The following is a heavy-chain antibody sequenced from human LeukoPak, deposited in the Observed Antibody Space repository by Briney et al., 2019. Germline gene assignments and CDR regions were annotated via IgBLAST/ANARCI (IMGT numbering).Heavy chain of an antibody. J-gene: IGHJ5*02. CDR3: ARMIRGFGELRFDP. Sequence: SETLSLTCTVSGVSISSSNSYWSWIRQPPGKGLEWIGYIYYSGSTNYNPSLKSRVTISVDTSKNQFSLKLSSVTAADTAVYYCARMIRGFGELRFDPWGQGTLVTVSS. V-gene: IGHV4-61*01. D-gene: IGHD3-10*01. CDR2: IYYSGST. CDR1: GVSISSSNSY.